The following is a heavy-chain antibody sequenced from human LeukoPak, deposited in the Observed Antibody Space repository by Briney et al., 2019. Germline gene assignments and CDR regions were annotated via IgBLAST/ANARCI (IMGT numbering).Heavy chain of an antibody. J-gene: IGHJ3*02. D-gene: IGHD3-10*01. CDR1: GGSIRSYY. Sequence: SETLSLTCTVSGGSIRSYYWSWIRQPAGKGLEWIGRIYTSGSTNYNPSLKSRVTMSVDTSKNQFSLKLSSVTAADTAVYYCAGDPGYYGSGTRGAFDIWGRGTMVTVSS. CDR3: AGDPGYYGSGTRGAFDI. V-gene: IGHV4-4*07. CDR2: IYTSGST.